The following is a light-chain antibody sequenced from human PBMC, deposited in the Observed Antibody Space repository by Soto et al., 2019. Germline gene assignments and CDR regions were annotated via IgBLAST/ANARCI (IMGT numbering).Light chain of an antibody. Sequence: DIQMTQSPATLSASVGDRVTITCRASQSIGSSLAWYQQKPGKAPKXLIYAASSLQSGVPSRFSGSGSGTDFTLTISSLQPEDFATYYCQQRYSTPAFGQGTKVDIK. V-gene: IGKV1-39*01. J-gene: IGKJ1*01. CDR1: QSIGSS. CDR3: QQRYSTPA. CDR2: AAS.